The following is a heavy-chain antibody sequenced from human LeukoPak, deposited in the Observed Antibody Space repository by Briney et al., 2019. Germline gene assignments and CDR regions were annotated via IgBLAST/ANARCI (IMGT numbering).Heavy chain of an antibody. Sequence: ASVKVSCKVSGYTLTELSMHWVRQAPGKGLEWMGGFDPEDGETIYAQKFQGRVTMTEDTSTDTAYMELSSLRSEDTAVYYRATPDATYYYDSSGYYSFDYWGQGTLVTVSS. CDR3: ATPDATYYYDSSGYYSFDY. CDR1: GYTLTELS. J-gene: IGHJ4*02. CDR2: FDPEDGET. V-gene: IGHV1-24*01. D-gene: IGHD3-22*01.